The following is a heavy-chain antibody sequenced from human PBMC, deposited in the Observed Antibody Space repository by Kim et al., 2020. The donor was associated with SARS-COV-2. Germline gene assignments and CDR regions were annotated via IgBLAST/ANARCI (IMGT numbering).Heavy chain of an antibody. Sequence: GGSLRLSCVASGFTFSTNDMTWVCQAPGKGLEWVATIMGRGGATYYADSVRGRFIVSRDISKNALYLQMNSLTVDDTATYYCARNSGWYDSWGQGLLVAVSS. D-gene: IGHD6-25*01. CDR3: ARNSGWYDS. J-gene: IGHJ5*01. CDR1: GFTFSTND. V-gene: IGHV3-23*01. CDR2: IMGRGGAT.